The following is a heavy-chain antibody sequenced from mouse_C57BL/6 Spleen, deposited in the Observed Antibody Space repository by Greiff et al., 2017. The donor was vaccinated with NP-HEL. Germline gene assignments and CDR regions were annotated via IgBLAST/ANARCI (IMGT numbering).Heavy chain of an antibody. Sequence: QVQLQQSGAELVKPGASVKMSCKASGYTFTSYWITWVKQRPGQGLEWIGDIYPGSGSTNYNEKFKSKATLTVDTSSSTAYMQLSSLTSEDSAVYYCARSRTAQAKYYFDYWGQGTTLTVSS. CDR3: ARSRTAQAKYYFDY. J-gene: IGHJ2*01. CDR2: IYPGSGST. CDR1: GYTFTSYW. V-gene: IGHV1-55*01. D-gene: IGHD3-2*02.